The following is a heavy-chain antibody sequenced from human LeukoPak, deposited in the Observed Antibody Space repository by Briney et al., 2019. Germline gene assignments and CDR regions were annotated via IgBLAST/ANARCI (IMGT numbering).Heavy chain of an antibody. CDR2: INPRSGGT. J-gene: IGHJ4*02. D-gene: IGHD6-13*01. CDR1: GYIFTNYY. Sequence: ASVKVSCKASGYIFTNYYMHWVRQAPGQGLEWMGWINPRSGGTNFAQKFQGRVTMTRDTSISAAYMELSRLRSDDTAVYYCARGEEYSSSWYGYWGQGTLVTVSS. CDR3: ARGEEYSSSWYGY. V-gene: IGHV1-2*02.